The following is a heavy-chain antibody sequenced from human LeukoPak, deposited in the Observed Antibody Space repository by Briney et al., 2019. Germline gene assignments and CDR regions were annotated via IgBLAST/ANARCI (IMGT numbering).Heavy chain of an antibody. J-gene: IGHJ4*02. CDR1: GFTFTSYG. Sequence: GRSLRLSCAASGFTFTSYGMHWVRQAPGKGLEWVAVISYDGSNKYYADSVKGRFTISRDNSKNTLYLQMNSLRAEDTAVYYCAKSGSYYGDEYYFDYWGQGTLVTVSS. V-gene: IGHV3-30*18. CDR2: ISYDGSNK. CDR3: AKSGSYYGDEYYFDY. D-gene: IGHD1-26*01.